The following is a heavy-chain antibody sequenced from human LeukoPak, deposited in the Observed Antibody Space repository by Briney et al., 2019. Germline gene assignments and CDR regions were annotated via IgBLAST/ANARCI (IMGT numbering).Heavy chain of an antibody. CDR2: ISAYNGNT. CDR3: ARGPFLGYCSGGSCNDAFDI. Sequence: ASVKVSCKASGYPFTSYGISWVRQAPGQGLEWMGWISAYNGNTNYAQKLQGRVTMTTDTSTSTAYMELRSLRSDDTAVYYCARGPFLGYCSGGSCNDAFDIWGQGTMVTVSS. D-gene: IGHD2-15*01. V-gene: IGHV1-18*01. CDR1: GYPFTSYG. J-gene: IGHJ3*02.